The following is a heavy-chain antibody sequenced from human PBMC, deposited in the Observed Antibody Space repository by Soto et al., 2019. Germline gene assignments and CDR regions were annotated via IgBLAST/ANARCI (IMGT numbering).Heavy chain of an antibody. D-gene: IGHD3-16*02. V-gene: IGHV4-39*01. J-gene: IGHJ3*01. CDR2: IYYGGTT. CDR3: VSPEYRF. CDR1: GCSISGGTIS. Sequence: SGTLSLTCTFSGCSISGGTISWGWIRQPPGKGLEWIGSIYYGGTTHYNSSLKTRVAISVDTSNNRFSLNLRSVAAADTAVYYCVSPEYRFWGQGTMVT.